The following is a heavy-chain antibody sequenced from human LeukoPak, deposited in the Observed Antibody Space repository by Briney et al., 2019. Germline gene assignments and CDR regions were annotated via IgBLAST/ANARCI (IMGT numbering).Heavy chain of an antibody. CDR3: ARDPSSGGFDY. V-gene: IGHV4-59*01. D-gene: IGHD2-8*02. J-gene: IGHJ4*02. Sequence: PSETLSLTCTVSGGSISSYYWSWIRQPPGKGLVWIGYIYYSGSTNYNPSLKSRVTISLETSKNQFSLKLSSVTAADTAVYYCARDPSSGGFDYWGQGTLVTVSS. CDR1: GGSISSYY. CDR2: IYYSGST.